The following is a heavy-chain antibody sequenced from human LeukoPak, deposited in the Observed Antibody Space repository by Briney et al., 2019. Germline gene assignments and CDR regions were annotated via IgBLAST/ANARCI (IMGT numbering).Heavy chain of an antibody. CDR2: IKRKTDGGTT. CDR1: GVTFSNAS. J-gene: IGHJ4*02. D-gene: IGHD3-16*01. Sequence: GGSLRLSCATSGVTFSNASMTWVRQAPGKGLEWVSLIKRKTDGGTTDYAAPVKGRFTVSRNDSVNTLYLQMNSLKTEDTGVYYCTTAVRITGFDSWGQGALVTVSS. V-gene: IGHV3-15*01. CDR3: TTAVRITGFDS.